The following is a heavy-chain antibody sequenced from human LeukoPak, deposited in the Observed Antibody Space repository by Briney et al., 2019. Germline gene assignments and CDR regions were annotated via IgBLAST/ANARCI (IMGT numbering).Heavy chain of an antibody. Sequence: PSETLSLTCTVSGGSIRSSSYYWGWIRQPPGKGLEWIGSVYYSGSTYYNPSLKSRVTISVDTSKNQFSLKLSSVTAADTAVYYCARHRWELPGGYFDYWGQGTLVTVSS. J-gene: IGHJ4*02. D-gene: IGHD1-26*01. CDR2: VYYSGST. CDR3: ARHRWELPGGYFDY. CDR1: GGSIRSSSYY. V-gene: IGHV4-39*01.